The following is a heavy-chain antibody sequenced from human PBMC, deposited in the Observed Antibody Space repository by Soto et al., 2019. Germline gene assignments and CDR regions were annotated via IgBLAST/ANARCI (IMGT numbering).Heavy chain of an antibody. D-gene: IGHD1-26*01. V-gene: IGHV3-23*01. CDR1: GFTFSSYA. J-gene: IGHJ3*02. Sequence: PGGSLRLSCAASGFTFSSYAMSWVRQAPGKGLEWVSAISGSGGSTYYADSVKGRFTISRDNSKNTLYLQMNSLRAEDTAVYYCACPLLSTRARHDAFDIWGQGTMVTVSS. CDR2: ISGSGGST. CDR3: ACPLLSTRARHDAFDI.